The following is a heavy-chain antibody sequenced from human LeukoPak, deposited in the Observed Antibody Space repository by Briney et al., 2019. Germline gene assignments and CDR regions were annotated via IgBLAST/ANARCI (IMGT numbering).Heavy chain of an antibody. CDR1: GYTFTDYS. V-gene: IGHV1-2*02. CDR2: INPESGGT. D-gene: IGHD2-15*01. Sequence: ASVKVSCKASGYTFTDYSMHWVRQAPGQGLEWMGWINPESGGTNYAQKFQGRITVTRDMSISTAYMELSSLRSDDTAVYYCAPASMTYDYWGQGTLVTVSS. J-gene: IGHJ4*02. CDR3: APASMTYDY.